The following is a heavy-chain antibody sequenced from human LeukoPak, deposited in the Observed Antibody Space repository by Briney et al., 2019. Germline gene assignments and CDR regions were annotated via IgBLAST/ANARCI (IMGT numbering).Heavy chain of an antibody. CDR2: IYSGGST. CDR3: ASTLIKYYYDSSGQFDY. J-gene: IGHJ4*02. D-gene: IGHD3-22*01. V-gene: IGHV3-66*01. Sequence: GGSLRLSCAASGFTLRNYWMHWVRQAPGKGLEWVSVIYSGGSTYYADSVKGRFTISRDNSKNTLYLQMNSLRAEDTAVYYCASTLIKYYYDSSGQFDYWGQGTLVTVSS. CDR1: GFTLRNYW.